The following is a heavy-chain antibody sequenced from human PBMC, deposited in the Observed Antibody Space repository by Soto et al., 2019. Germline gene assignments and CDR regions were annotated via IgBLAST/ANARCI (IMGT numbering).Heavy chain of an antibody. D-gene: IGHD3-3*01. V-gene: IGHV1-8*01. CDR3: ARGGYDFWSGYPDPRAAFDI. J-gene: IGHJ3*02. CDR1: GYTFTSYD. Sequence: ASVKVSCKASGYTFTSYDINWVRQATGQGLEWMGWMNPNSGNTGYAQKFQGRVTITADKSTSTAYMELSSLRSEDTAVYYCARGGYDFWSGYPDPRAAFDIWGQGTMVTVSS. CDR2: MNPNSGNT.